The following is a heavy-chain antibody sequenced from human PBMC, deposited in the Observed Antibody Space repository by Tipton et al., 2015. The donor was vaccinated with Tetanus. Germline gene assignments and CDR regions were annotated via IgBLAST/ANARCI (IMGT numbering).Heavy chain of an antibody. CDR1: GDSVSSNSAA. J-gene: IGHJ4*02. D-gene: IGHD1-20*01. CDR2: TYYRSKWYN. CDR3: GSVGIAGSTDFYCDY. V-gene: IGHV6-1*01. Sequence: GPVKPSQTLSLTCAISGDSVSSNSAAWNWIRQSPSRGLEWLGRTYYRSKWYNDYAVSVKGRITINPDTSKNQFSLQLNSVTPDGTAVYYCGSVGIAGSTDFYCDYWGQGTLVPVSS.